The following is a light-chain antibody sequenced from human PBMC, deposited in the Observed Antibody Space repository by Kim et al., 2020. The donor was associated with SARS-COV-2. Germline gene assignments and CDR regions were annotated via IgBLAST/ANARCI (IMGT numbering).Light chain of an antibody. CDR1: SCDVGSYNY. CDR3: GSYTSSSTWV. CDR2: DVS. V-gene: IGLV2-14*03. J-gene: IGLJ3*02. Sequence: GQLINIACTGTSCDVGSYNYVSWYQQHPGKAPKLMIYDVSHRPSGVSHLFSGSKSGNTASLTSSGLQAEEEADYYCGSYTSSSTWVFGGGTQLTVL.